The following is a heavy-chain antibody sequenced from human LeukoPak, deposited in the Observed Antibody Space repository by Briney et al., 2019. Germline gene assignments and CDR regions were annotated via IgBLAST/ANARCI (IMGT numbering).Heavy chain of an antibody. V-gene: IGHV3-23*01. Sequence: TGGSLRPSSAASGFTFTGYGMSSVRQTPGKGLEWVSSITGSGDNTYYADSVKGRFTISRDTSKNTLYLQMTRLRAEDTSVYYCAKCSANICYSSLDYWGQGTLVTASS. CDR2: ITGSGDNT. CDR1: GFTFTGYG. D-gene: IGHD2-15*01. CDR3: AKCSANICYSSLDY. J-gene: IGHJ4*02.